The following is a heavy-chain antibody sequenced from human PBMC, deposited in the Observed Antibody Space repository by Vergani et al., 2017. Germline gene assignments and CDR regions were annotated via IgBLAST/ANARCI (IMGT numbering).Heavy chain of an antibody. CDR1: GGSFNDYW. CDR2: IRHDGIT. V-gene: IGHV4-34*01. D-gene: IGHD2-8*01. Sequence: QAQLQQWGAGLLKTSETLSLTCAIRGGSFNDYWWTWIRQPPGNGMEWIGEIRHDGITPYSPSPKSRVTIPINTSPHQISLNLGSVTAADTAVYYCARAGYCTNGVCFALFDVWGQGALVTVSS. J-gene: IGHJ4*02. CDR3: ARAGYCTNGVCFALFDV.